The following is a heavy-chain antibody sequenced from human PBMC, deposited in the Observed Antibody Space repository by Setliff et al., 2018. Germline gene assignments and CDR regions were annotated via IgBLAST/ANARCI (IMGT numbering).Heavy chain of an antibody. J-gene: IGHJ4*02. D-gene: IGHD2-21*01. Sequence: SETLSLTCTVSGVSISDFFWSWLRQPPGKGLEYIGFTYYSGDTNYNPSLKSRVTISVDTSKNQFSLKLSSVTAADTAVYYCARTLLLSPYYFDYWDQGTLVTVSS. CDR3: ARTLLLSPYYFDY. V-gene: IGHV4-59*08. CDR1: GVSISDFF. CDR2: TYYSGDT.